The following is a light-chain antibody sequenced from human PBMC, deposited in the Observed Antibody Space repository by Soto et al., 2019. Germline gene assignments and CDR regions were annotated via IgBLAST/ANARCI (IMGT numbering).Light chain of an antibody. CDR3: QQGHSNPIT. V-gene: IGKV1-39*01. CDR2: AAS. CDR1: ETISTY. J-gene: IGKJ5*01. Sequence: DIQLTQSPSSLSASVGDRVTLSCRTSETISTYVNWYKKKPGKAPKLLSYAASTLQSGVPSRFSGSGSGTDFTLTISSLQPEDFATYYCQQGHSNPITLGQGTRLEI.